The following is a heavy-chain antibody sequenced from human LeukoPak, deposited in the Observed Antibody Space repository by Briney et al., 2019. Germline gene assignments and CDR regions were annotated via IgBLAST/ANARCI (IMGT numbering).Heavy chain of an antibody. Sequence: SETLSLTCTVSGGSMSSYYWSWIRQPPGKGLEWIGYMYNSGITNYNPSLRSRVTMSLDTSKNQFSLRLSSVTAADTAVYFCARRHSGYGDFDYWGQGTLVTVSS. CDR3: ARRHSGYGDFDY. CDR2: MYNSGIT. CDR1: GGSMSSYY. V-gene: IGHV4-59*08. J-gene: IGHJ4*02. D-gene: IGHD5-12*01.